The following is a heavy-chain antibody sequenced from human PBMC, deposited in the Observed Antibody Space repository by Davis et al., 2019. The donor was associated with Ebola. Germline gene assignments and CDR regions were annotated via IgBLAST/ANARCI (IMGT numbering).Heavy chain of an antibody. CDR3: ARGPSTGNSFTY. V-gene: IGHV3-7*01. Sequence: GESLKISCAASGFIFSNYWMSWVRQAPGKGPEWVAIIKPDEGEKYYVDSVKGRFTISRDNAKNSLFLQMDSLRDEDTAVYYCARGPSTGNSFTYWGQGTLVTVSS. D-gene: IGHD6-13*01. J-gene: IGHJ4*02. CDR1: GFIFSNYW. CDR2: IKPDEGEK.